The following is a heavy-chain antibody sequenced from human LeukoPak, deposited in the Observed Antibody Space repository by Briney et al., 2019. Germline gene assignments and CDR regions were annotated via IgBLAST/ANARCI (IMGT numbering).Heavy chain of an antibody. D-gene: IGHD6-19*01. CDR2: ISGSGGNT. CDR1: GFPFSSYA. V-gene: IGHV3-23*01. J-gene: IGHJ4*02. Sequence: GGSLRLSCAASGFPFSSYAMSWVHQAPGKGLEWVSGISGSGGNTYYADSVKGRFTISRDNSKNTLYLQMNSLRAEDTAVYFCAKDLLYNSGWNSFDYWGQGTLVTVSS. CDR3: AKDLLYNSGWNSFDY.